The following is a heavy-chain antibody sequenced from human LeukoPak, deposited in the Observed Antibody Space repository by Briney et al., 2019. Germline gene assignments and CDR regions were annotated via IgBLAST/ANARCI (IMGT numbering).Heavy chain of an antibody. CDR2: INTNTGNP. V-gene: IGHV7-4-1*02. CDR3: AELIGGSYYSGGGY. Sequence: ASVKVSCKASGYTFTGYYMHWVRQAPGQGLEWMGWINTNTGNPTYAQGFIGRFVFSLDTSVSTAYLQISSLKPEDTAVYYCAELIGGSYYSGGGYWGQGTLVTVSS. D-gene: IGHD1-26*01. CDR1: GYTFTGYY. J-gene: IGHJ4*02.